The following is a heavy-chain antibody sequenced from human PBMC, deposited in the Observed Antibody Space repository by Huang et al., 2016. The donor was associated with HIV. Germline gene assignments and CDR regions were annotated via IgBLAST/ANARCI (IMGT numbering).Heavy chain of an antibody. Sequence: QVQLVQSGAEVKKPGASVKVSCKASGYAFTSYYMHWVRQATGQGLEWMGIIRPSGGSTSYAQKFQGRVTTTRDTSTNTVFMELRSLRSEDTAVYYCARDRDFYDSSGYWGFNYFDYWGQGTLVTVSS. V-gene: IGHV1-46*01. CDR2: IRPSGGST. CDR1: GYAFTSYY. CDR3: ARDRDFYDSSGYWGFNYFDY. D-gene: IGHD3-22*01. J-gene: IGHJ4*02.